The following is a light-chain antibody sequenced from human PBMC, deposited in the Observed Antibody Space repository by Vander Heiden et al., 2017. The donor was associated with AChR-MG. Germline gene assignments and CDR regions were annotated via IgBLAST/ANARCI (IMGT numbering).Light chain of an antibody. CDR1: SSNIGSNT. CDR3: AAWDDSLNGFV. J-gene: IGLJ1*01. V-gene: IGLV1-44*01. CDR2: KSN. Sequence: QSVLTQPPSASGAPGQRVTISCSGDSSNIGSNTVSWYQQLPVTAPKLLIYKSNQRPAGVPDRCSGSKSGTSASLAISGLQSEDEADYYCAAWDDSLNGFVFGTGTKVTVL.